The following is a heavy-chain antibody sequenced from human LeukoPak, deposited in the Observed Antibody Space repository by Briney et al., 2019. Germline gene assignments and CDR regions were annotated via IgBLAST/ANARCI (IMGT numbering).Heavy chain of an antibody. D-gene: IGHD2-15*01. J-gene: IGHJ6*02. V-gene: IGHV3-30*18. CDR1: GFTFSNYG. CDR2: ISFYGSEK. Sequence: GGSLRLSCAVSGFTFSNYGLHWVRQAPGKWPEWVAAISFYGSEKHYADSVKGRFTISRDNSKKTLYLQMNSLGLDDTAVYYCAKAWVAALKGMDVWGQGTTVTVPS. CDR3: AKAWVAALKGMDV.